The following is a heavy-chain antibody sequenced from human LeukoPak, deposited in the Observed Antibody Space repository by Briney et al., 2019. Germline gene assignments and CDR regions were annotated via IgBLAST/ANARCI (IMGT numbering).Heavy chain of an antibody. CDR2: ISGSGGST. V-gene: IGHV3-23*01. J-gene: IGHJ4*02. Sequence: GSLRLSCAASGFTFNNYAMSWVRQAPGKGLEWVSAISGSGGSTYYADSVKGRFTISRDNSKNTLYLQMNSLRAEDTAVYYCAKSHIAARPPYFDYWGQGTLVTVSS. CDR3: AKSHIAARPPYFDY. CDR1: GFTFNNYA. D-gene: IGHD6-6*01.